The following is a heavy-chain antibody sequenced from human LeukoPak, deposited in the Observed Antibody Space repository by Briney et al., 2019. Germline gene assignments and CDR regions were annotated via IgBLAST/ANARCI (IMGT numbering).Heavy chain of an antibody. J-gene: IGHJ3*02. CDR3: GILVITVTEPASLAAFDI. Sequence: PSETLALTCTVSGGSISSSSYYWGWIRQPPGQGLEWVGRIYYSGCTYYTASLKSRVTISVGTSKDQFPLKLSSVTAADTAVYYCGILVITVTEPASLAAFDIWGERTMATVSS. CDR1: GGSISSSSYY. V-gene: IGHV4-39*01. D-gene: IGHD4-11*01. CDR2: IYYSGCT.